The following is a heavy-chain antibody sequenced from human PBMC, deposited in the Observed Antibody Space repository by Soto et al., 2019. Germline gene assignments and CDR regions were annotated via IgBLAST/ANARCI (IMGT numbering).Heavy chain of an antibody. J-gene: IGHJ4*02. CDR1: GGSISSYY. D-gene: IGHD2-21*01. CDR2: IFYFGST. CDR3: ARGGGLVVHFDY. V-gene: IGHV4-59*08. Sequence: SETLSLTCTVSGGSISSYYWSWIRQTPGKGLEWIGYIFYFGSTNYNPSLKSRVTLSIDTSKNQLSLKLSSVTAADTAEYYCARGGGLVVHFDYWGQGTLVTVSS.